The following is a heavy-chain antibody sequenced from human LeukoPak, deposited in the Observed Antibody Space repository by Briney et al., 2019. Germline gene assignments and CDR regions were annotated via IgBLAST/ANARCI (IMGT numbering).Heavy chain of an antibody. D-gene: IGHD3-10*01. V-gene: IGHV4-59*01. CDR2: IYDSAST. J-gene: IGHJ4*02. CDR3: ARSLIRGVTTFDY. CDR1: GGSISSYY. Sequence: SETLSLTCTVSGGSISSYYWSWLRQPPGKGLEWIGYIYDSASTNYNPSLKSRVSISVDTSKNQFSLKLSSVTTADTAVYYCARSLIRGVTTFDYWGQGTLSPSPQ.